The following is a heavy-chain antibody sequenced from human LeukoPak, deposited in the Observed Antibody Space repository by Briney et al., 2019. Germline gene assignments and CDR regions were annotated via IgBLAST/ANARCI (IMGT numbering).Heavy chain of an antibody. CDR3: AIIVPAAGFDC. CDR1: GFTFSSYG. J-gene: IGHJ4*02. Sequence: GGSLRLSCAASGFTFSSYGMHWVRQAPGKGLEWVAVIWYDGSNKYYADSVKGRFTISRDNSKNTLYLQMNSLRAEDTAVYYCAIIVPAAGFDCWGQGTLVTVSS. V-gene: IGHV3-33*01. D-gene: IGHD2-2*01. CDR2: IWYDGSNK.